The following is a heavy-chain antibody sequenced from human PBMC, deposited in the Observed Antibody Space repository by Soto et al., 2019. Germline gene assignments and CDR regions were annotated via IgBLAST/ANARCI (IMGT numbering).Heavy chain of an antibody. CDR2: INPSGGST. D-gene: IGHD6-19*01. CDR1: GYTFTSYY. Sequence: QVQLVQSGAEVKKPGASVKVSCKASGYTFTSYYMHWVRQAPGQGLEWMGIINPSGGSTSYAQKCPGRVTMTRDTSTSTVYMELSSLRSEDTAVYYCAREAVAGTDYWGQGTLVTVSS. V-gene: IGHV1-46*01. CDR3: AREAVAGTDY. J-gene: IGHJ4*02.